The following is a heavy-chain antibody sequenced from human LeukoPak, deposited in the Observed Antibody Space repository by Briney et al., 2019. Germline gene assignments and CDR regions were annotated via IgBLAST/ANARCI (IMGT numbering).Heavy chain of an antibody. J-gene: IGHJ4*02. D-gene: IGHD5-12*01. CDR1: GFALGGYW. CDR2: LHADGIEK. CDR3: ARGGYSFDY. Sequence: GGSLRLSCAASGFALGGYWMSWVRQAPGKGLEWVARLHADGIEKYFVDSVKGRFTISRDNAKNSLYLQMNSLRLDDTAVYYCARGGYSFDYLGQGTLVTVSS. V-gene: IGHV3-7*01.